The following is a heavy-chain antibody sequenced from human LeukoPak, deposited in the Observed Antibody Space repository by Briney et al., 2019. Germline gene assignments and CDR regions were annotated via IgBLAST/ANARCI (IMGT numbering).Heavy chain of an antibody. J-gene: IGHJ4*02. Sequence: PGGSLRLSCAASGFTFSSYAMSWVRQAPGKGLEWVSAISGSGGSTYYADSVKGRFTISRDNSKNTLYLQMSSLRAEDTAVYYCANYGSSIFAVANPYFDYWGQGTLVTVSS. CDR1: GFTFSSYA. CDR2: ISGSGGST. CDR3: ANYGSSIFAVANPYFDY. V-gene: IGHV3-23*01. D-gene: IGHD3-3*01.